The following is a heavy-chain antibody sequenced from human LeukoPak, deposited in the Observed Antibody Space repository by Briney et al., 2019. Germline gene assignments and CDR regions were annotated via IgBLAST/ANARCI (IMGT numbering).Heavy chain of an antibody. CDR2: IWYDGSNK. CDR1: GFTFSSYG. Sequence: PGGSLRLSCAASGFTFSSYGMHWVRQAPGKGLEWVAVIWYDGSNKYYADSGKGRFTISRDNSKNTLYLQMSSLRAEDTAVYYCANDVEMALDYWGQGTLVTVSS. CDR3: ANDVEMALDY. J-gene: IGHJ4*02. V-gene: IGHV3-33*06. D-gene: IGHD5-24*01.